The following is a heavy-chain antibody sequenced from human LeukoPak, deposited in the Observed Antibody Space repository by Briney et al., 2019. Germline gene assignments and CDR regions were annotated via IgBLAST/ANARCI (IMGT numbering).Heavy chain of an antibody. CDR3: ARAYYDSSGYPHDGYYFDY. D-gene: IGHD3-22*01. Sequence: ASVKVSCKASGYTFTSYYMHWVRQVPGQGLEWMGIINPSGGSTSYAQKFQGRVTMTRDTSTSTVYMELSSLRSEDTAVYYCARAYYDSSGYPHDGYYFDYWGQGTLVTVSS. V-gene: IGHV1-46*01. CDR1: GYTFTSYY. CDR2: INPSGGST. J-gene: IGHJ4*02.